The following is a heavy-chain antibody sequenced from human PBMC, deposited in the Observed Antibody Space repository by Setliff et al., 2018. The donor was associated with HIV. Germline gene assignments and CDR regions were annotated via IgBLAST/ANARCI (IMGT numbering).Heavy chain of an antibody. Sequence: ETLSLTCTVSGAYISTYFWSWIRQAPGRGLAWIGYIHDSGSSKYNPSLKSRLTMSLDTSTNSFSLKLTSVTAADTAVYYCARDWVSDNGDRRFDLWGRGTRVTVSS. J-gene: IGHJ2*01. CDR1: GAYISTYF. V-gene: IGHV4-59*01. D-gene: IGHD4-17*01. CDR2: IHDSGSS. CDR3: ARDWVSDNGDRRFDL.